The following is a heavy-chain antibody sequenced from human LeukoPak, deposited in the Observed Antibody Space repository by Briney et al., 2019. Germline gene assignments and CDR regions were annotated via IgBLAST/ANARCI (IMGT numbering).Heavy chain of an antibody. Sequence: GRSLRLSCAASGFTFDDYAMHWVRQAPGKGLEWASGISWNSGSIGYADSVKGRFTISRDNAKNSLYLQMNSLRAEDTALYYCAKDESLYYGDVEDAFDIWGQGTMVTVSS. V-gene: IGHV3-9*01. CDR1: GFTFDDYA. CDR2: ISWNSGSI. J-gene: IGHJ3*02. D-gene: IGHD3-3*01. CDR3: AKDESLYYGDVEDAFDI.